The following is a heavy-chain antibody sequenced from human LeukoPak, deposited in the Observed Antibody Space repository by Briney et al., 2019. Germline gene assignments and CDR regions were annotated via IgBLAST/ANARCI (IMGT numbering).Heavy chain of an antibody. Sequence: SETLSLTCTVSGGSISSYYWSWIRQPPGKGLEWIGSIYYSGSTFYNPSLKSRVTISLDTSKNQFSLKLSSVTAADTAVYYCARDEYTGYGYYYYGMDVWGQGTTVTVSS. J-gene: IGHJ6*02. CDR1: GGSISSYY. CDR3: ARDEYTGYGYYYYGMDV. D-gene: IGHD5-12*01. CDR2: IYYSGST. V-gene: IGHV4-59*12.